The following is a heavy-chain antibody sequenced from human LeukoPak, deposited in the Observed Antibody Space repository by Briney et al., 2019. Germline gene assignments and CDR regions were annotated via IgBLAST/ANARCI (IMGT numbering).Heavy chain of an antibody. D-gene: IGHD3-16*01. CDR1: GVSISSGGYY. J-gene: IGHJ6*02. V-gene: IGHV4-31*03. CDR2: IYYSGST. Sequence: PSETLSLTCTVSGVSISSGGYYWSWIRQHPGKGLEWIGYIYYSGSTYYNPSLKSRVTISVDTSKNQFSLKLSSVTAADTAVYYCARDPSLRSTKTGGMDVWGQGTTVTVSS. CDR3: ARDPSLRSTKTGGMDV.